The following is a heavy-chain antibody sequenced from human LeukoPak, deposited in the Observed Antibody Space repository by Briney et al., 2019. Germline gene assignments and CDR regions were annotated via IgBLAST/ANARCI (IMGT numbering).Heavy chain of an antibody. CDR2: INPNSGGT. Sequence: ASVTVSCTASGYTFTGYYMHWVRQAPGQGLEWIGWINPNSGGTNYAQKFQGRVTMTRDTSISTAYMELSRLRSDDTAVYYCASGGTIFGVVSHFDYWGQGTLVTVSS. D-gene: IGHD3-3*01. V-gene: IGHV1-2*02. CDR3: ASGGTIFGVVSHFDY. CDR1: GYTFTGYY. J-gene: IGHJ4*02.